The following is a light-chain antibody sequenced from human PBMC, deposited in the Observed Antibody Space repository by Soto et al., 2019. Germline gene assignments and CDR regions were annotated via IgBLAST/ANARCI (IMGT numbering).Light chain of an antibody. J-gene: IGLJ2*01. V-gene: IGLV2-14*01. Sequence: QSALTQPASVSGSPGQSITISCTGTSIDVGGYNYVSWYQQHPGKAPKLMIYDVSNRPSGVSNRFSGSKSGNTASLTISGLQADDDADYYCSSYTSSSTVVFGGGTKLTVL. CDR3: SSYTSSSTVV. CDR2: DVS. CDR1: SIDVGGYNY.